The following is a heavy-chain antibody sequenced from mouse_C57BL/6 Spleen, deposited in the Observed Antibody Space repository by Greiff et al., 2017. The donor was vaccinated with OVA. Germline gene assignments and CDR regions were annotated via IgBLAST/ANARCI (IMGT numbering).Heavy chain of an antibody. CDR2: IYPGDGDT. Sequence: QVQLQQSGPELVKPGASVKISCKASGYAFSSSWMNWVKQRPGKGLEWIGRIYPGDGDTNYNGKFKGKATMTADKSSSTAYMQLSSLTSEDSAVYFCARWYYSGSSPYFDYWGQGTTLTVSS. CDR1: GYAFSSSW. CDR3: ARWYYSGSSPYFDY. D-gene: IGHD1-1*01. J-gene: IGHJ2*01. V-gene: IGHV1-82*01.